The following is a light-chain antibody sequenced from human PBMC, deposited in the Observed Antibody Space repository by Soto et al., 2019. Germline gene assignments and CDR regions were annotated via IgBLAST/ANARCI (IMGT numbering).Light chain of an antibody. CDR2: EAS. V-gene: IGKV1-9*01. J-gene: IGKJ5*01. CDR3: QQLYTLPFT. CDR1: HDISTF. Sequence: DIQLTQSPSLLSASIGDRVIITCRASHDISTFLSWYQQKPGKAPKLLIYEASTLQSGVPSRFSGSGSGTEFTLTISGLLPEDFAAYHCQQLYTLPFTFGQGTRLEIK.